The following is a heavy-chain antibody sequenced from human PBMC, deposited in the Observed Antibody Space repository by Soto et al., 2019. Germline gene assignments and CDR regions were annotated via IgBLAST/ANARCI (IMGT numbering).Heavy chain of an antibody. Sequence: GGSLRLSCAASGFTFSTYAISWVRQAPGKGLEWVSAISGSGGSTFYADSVKGRFTISRDISKNTLYLQLSSLRAEDTAVYYCAKEGKSGYYNFWSGYANFGYWGQGTLVTVSS. J-gene: IGHJ4*02. CDR3: AKEGKSGYYNFWSGYANFGY. D-gene: IGHD3-3*01. V-gene: IGHV3-23*01. CDR2: ISGSGGST. CDR1: GFTFSTYA.